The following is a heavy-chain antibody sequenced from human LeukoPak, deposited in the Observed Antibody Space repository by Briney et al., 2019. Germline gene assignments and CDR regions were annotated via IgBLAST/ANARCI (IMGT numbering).Heavy chain of an antibody. CDR2: IYYSGST. J-gene: IGHJ3*02. CDR1: GGSISSYY. V-gene: IGHV4-59*01. Sequence: PSETLSLTCTVSGGSISSYYWSWIRQPPGKGLEWIGYIYYSGSTNYNPSLKSRVTISVDTSKNQFSLKLSSVTAADTAVYYCAREDDFRAGTAAFDIWGQGTMVTVSS. CDR3: AREDDFRAGTAAFDI. D-gene: IGHD1-1*01.